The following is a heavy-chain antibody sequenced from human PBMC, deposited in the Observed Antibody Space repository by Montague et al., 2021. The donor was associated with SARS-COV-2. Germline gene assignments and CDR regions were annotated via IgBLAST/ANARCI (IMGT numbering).Heavy chain of an antibody. Sequence: SLRLSCAASGFTFSSYAMSWVRQAPGKGLEWVSGIVNNGRKSFYADSVKGRFVISRDNSDKMVYLQLNSLRAEDTAIYYCAKEKAAIGNPPFDSWGQGTLVTVSS. CDR2: IVNNGRKS. CDR1: GFTFSSYA. CDR3: AKEKAAIGNPPFDS. J-gene: IGHJ4*02. V-gene: IGHV3-23*01. D-gene: IGHD4-23*01.